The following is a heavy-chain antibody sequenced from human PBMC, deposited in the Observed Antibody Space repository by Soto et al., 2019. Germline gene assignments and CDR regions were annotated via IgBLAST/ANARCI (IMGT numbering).Heavy chain of an antibody. Sequence: SVKVSGKASGGTVSSYAISWVRQAPGQGLEWMGGIIPIFGTANYAQKFQGRVTITADESTSTAYMELSSLRSEDTAVYYCATSSGVVVVPANRYYYYGMEVRGKGTTVTVSS. CDR3: ATSSGVVVVPANRYYYYGMEV. J-gene: IGHJ6*04. CDR1: GGTVSSYA. D-gene: IGHD2-2*01. CDR2: IIPIFGTA. V-gene: IGHV1-69*13.